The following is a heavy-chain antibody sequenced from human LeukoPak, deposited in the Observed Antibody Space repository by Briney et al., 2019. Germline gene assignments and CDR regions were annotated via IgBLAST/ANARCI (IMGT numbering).Heavy chain of an antibody. D-gene: IGHD3-10*01. Sequence: LETLALTCTVSGGSISSSSYYWGWIRQPPGKGLEWIGYIYYSGSTNYKPSLKSRVTISVDTSKNQFSLKLSSVTAADTAVYYCARGVVGSGSYYNPSGDYFDYWGQGTLVTVSS. CDR3: ARGVVGSGSYYNPSGDYFDY. V-gene: IGHV4-61*05. J-gene: IGHJ4*02. CDR2: IYYSGST. CDR1: GGSISSSSYY.